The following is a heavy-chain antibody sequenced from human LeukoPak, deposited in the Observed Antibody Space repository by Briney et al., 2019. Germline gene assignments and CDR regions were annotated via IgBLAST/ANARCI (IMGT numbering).Heavy chain of an antibody. Sequence: ASGKVSCKASGYTFTSYGISWVRQAPGQGLEWMGWISAYNGNTNYAQKLQGRVTMTTDTSTSTAYMELRSLRSDDTAVYYCARGLALELRFLEGGDYFDYWGQGTLVTVSS. CDR1: GYTFTSYG. J-gene: IGHJ4*02. CDR2: ISAYNGNT. V-gene: IGHV1-18*01. CDR3: ARGLALELRFLEGGDYFDY. D-gene: IGHD3-3*01.